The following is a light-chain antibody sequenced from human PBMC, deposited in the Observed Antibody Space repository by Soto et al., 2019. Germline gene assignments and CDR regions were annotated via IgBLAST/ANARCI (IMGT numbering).Light chain of an antibody. CDR1: QSIANY. CDR3: QQSYNNPKT. Sequence: IQMTQSPSSLSASVGDRAPITCRASQSIANYLNWYQQKPGKAPKLLIYAASTLESGVPSRFSGSGSGTDFTLTISSLQPEDFATYYCQQSYNNPKTFGQGTKVDIK. J-gene: IGKJ1*01. V-gene: IGKV1-39*01. CDR2: AAS.